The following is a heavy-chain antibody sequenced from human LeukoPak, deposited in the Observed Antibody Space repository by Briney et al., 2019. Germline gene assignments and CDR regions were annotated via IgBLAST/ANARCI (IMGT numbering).Heavy chain of an antibody. CDR2: ISGSGGST. Sequence: PGGSLRLSCAASGFTFSSYAMSWVRRAPGKGLEWVSAISGSGGSTYYADCVKGRFTISRDNSKNTLYLQMNSLRAEDTAVYYCAKDVAVAVSVSDYWGQGTLVTVSS. V-gene: IGHV3-23*01. J-gene: IGHJ4*02. CDR3: AKDVAVAVSVSDY. D-gene: IGHD6-19*01. CDR1: GFTFSSYA.